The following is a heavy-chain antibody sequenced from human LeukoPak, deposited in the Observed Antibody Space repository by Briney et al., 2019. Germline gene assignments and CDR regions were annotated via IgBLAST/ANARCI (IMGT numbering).Heavy chain of an antibody. V-gene: IGHV3-23*01. J-gene: IGHJ3*02. CDR2: STGTGYST. CDR1: EFTFSNYA. CDR3: ARDRVRYCSSTSCRDAFDI. Sequence: GGSLRLSCAASEFTFSNYAMSWVRQAPGKGLEWVSGSTGTGYSTYYADSVKGRFTISRDNSKNTLYLQMNSLRAEDTAVYYCARDRVRYCSSTSCRDAFDIWGQGTMVTVSS. D-gene: IGHD2-2*01.